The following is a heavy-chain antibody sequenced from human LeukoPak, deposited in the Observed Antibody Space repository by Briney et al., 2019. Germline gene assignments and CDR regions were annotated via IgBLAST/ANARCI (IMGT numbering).Heavy chain of an antibody. Sequence: GGSLRLSCAASGFTFGTYSMTWIRQAPGKGLEWVSSISGSSNYIYYADSLKGRVTISRENAKNSLYLQMNSLRAEDTAVYYCARSTVVVPGTISNWFDPWGQGTLVTVSS. CDR2: ISGSSNYI. CDR1: GFTFGTYS. V-gene: IGHV3-21*01. CDR3: ARSTVVVPGTISNWFDP. D-gene: IGHD2-2*01. J-gene: IGHJ5*02.